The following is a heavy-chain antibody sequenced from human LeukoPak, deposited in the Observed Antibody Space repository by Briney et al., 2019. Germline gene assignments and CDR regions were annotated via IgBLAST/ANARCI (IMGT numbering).Heavy chain of an antibody. CDR3: TKEGVATTLDY. D-gene: IGHD5-12*01. CDR1: GFTFSSYG. J-gene: IGHJ4*02. V-gene: IGHV3-30*18. CDR2: ISYDGSNK. Sequence: GGSLRLSCAASGFTFSSYGMHWVRQAPGKGLEWVAVISYDGSNKYYADSVKGRFTISRDNSKNTLYLQMNSLRAEDTAVYYCTKEGVATTLDYSGQGTLVTVSS.